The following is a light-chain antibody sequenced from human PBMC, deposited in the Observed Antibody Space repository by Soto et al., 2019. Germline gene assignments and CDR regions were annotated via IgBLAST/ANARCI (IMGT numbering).Light chain of an antibody. CDR3: CLSPGSLTWL. V-gene: IGLV2-14*01. CDR2: EVN. CDR1: SSDIGAYDY. J-gene: IGLJ3*02. Sequence: QSALTQPASLSGSPGQTITISCTGTSSDIGAYDYVSWFQQHPGKAPKLMICEVNNRPSGVSNRFSGSKSGNTAYLTISGFQVEDEDEYDGCLSPGSLTWLFGGGTQLTVL.